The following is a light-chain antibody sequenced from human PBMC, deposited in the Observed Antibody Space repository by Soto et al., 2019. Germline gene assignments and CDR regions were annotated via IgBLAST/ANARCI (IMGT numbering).Light chain of an antibody. J-gene: IGKJ2*01. V-gene: IGKV3-20*01. CDR3: QPYGSSPYT. Sequence: EIVVTQSPSTLSLSPGERATLSCRASQSVSSNHLAWYQQKPGQAPRLLIFASTGRPTVIPDRFTGSGSGTDFTPTISRLEPEDFEMYYCQPYGSSPYTFGQGTKVDIK. CDR2: AST. CDR1: QSVSSNH.